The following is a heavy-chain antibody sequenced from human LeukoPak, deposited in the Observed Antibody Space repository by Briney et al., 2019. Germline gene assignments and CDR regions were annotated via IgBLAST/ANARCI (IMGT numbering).Heavy chain of an antibody. CDR3: AREQRLDY. Sequence: SETLSLTCAAYGGSFSGYYWSWIRQPPGKGLEWIGEINHSGSTNYNPSLKSRVTISVDTSKNQFSLKLSSVTAADTAVYYCAREQRLDYWGQGTLVTVSS. V-gene: IGHV4-34*01. J-gene: IGHJ4*02. CDR2: INHSGST. CDR1: GGSFSGYY.